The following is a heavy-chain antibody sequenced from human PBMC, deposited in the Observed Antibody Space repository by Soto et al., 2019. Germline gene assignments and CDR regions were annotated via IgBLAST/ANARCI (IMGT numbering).Heavy chain of an antibody. CDR2: IYYSGST. V-gene: IGHV4-31*03. D-gene: IGHD2-2*01. CDR3: ARGYCSSTSCFQFPDDAFDI. Sequence: QVQLRESGPGLVKPSQTLSLTCTVSGGSISSGGYYWSWIRQHPGKGLEWIGYIYYSGSTYYNPSLKSRVTISVDTSKNQFSLKLSSVTAADTAVYYCARGYCSSTSCFQFPDDAFDIWGQGTMVTVSS. CDR1: GGSISSGGYY. J-gene: IGHJ3*02.